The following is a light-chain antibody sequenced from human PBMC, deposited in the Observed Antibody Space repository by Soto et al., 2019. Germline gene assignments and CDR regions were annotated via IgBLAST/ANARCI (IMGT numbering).Light chain of an antibody. CDR2: EVT. V-gene: IGLV2-8*01. J-gene: IGLJ3*02. CDR3: NSYVGNDIGV. Sequence: QSALTQPPSASGSPGQSVTISCTGTSSDVGAYKYVSWYQQYPGKAPKLMIYEVTKRPSGVPDRFSGSKSGNTASLTVSGLQAEDEADSYCNSYVGNDIGVFRGGTQLTVL. CDR1: SSDVGAYKY.